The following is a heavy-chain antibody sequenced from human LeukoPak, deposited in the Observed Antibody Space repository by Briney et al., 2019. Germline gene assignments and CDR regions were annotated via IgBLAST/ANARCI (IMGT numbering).Heavy chain of an antibody. D-gene: IGHD4-11*01. V-gene: IGHV4-39*02. CDR3: ARDDDYKIDY. Sequence: SETLSLTCTVSGGSISSSSYYWGWIRQPPGKGLEWIGSIYYSGSTYYNPSLESRVTISVDTSKNQFSLKLSSVTAADTAVYYCARDDDYKIDYWGQGTLVTVSS. CDR1: GGSISSSSYY. J-gene: IGHJ4*02. CDR2: IYYSGST.